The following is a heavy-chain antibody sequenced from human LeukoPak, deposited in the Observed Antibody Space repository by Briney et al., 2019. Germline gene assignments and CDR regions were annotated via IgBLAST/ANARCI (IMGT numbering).Heavy chain of an antibody. Sequence: SETLSLTCTVSGGSISSHYWSWIRQPPGRGLEWIGYIYYSGSTNYNPSLKSRVTISVDTSKNQFSLKLSSVTAADTAVYYCARVPANDDGRPFDYWGQGTLVTVSS. CDR3: ARVPANDDGRPFDY. V-gene: IGHV4-59*11. CDR2: IYYSGST. D-gene: IGHD1-1*01. CDR1: GGSISSHY. J-gene: IGHJ4*02.